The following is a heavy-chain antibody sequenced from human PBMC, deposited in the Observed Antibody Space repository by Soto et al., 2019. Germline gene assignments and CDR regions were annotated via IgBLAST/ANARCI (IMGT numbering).Heavy chain of an antibody. CDR3: ASAGPYYDSSGYVN. CDR1: GYSFATSG. V-gene: IGHV1-18*01. J-gene: IGHJ4*02. D-gene: IGHD3-22*01. CDR2: ISVYNGNT. Sequence: QVKLVQSGTEVKKPGASLKVSCKASGYSFATSGISWVRQAPGQGLEWMGWISVYNGNTNYDQKLHDRVTMTTDTYATTAYLELRSLRSDDTAVYYCASAGPYYDSSGYVNWGQGTLVTFSS.